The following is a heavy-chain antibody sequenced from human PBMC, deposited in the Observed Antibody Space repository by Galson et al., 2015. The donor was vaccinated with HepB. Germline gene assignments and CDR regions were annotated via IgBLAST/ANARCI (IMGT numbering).Heavy chain of an antibody. CDR1: GFTFNNYW. J-gene: IGHJ3*01. Sequence: SLRLSCAASGFTFNNYWIHWVRQAPGKGLIWVSRINIDGSSTSYADSVKGRFTISRDNAKNTVYLQMNSLRAEDTAVYYCAGNDYDFWSGYLLWGQGTMVTVSS. V-gene: IGHV3-74*01. CDR2: INIDGSST. CDR3: AGNDYDFWSGYLL. D-gene: IGHD3-3*01.